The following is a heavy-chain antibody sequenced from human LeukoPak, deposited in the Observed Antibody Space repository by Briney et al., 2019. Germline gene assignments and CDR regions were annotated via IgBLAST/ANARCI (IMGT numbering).Heavy chain of an antibody. CDR1: GYTFTSYD. V-gene: IGHV1-8*01. CDR3: ARGQRRGVIRSYYYYYMDV. CDR2: MNPNGGNT. Sequence: ASVKVSCKASGYTFTSYDINWVRQATGQGLEWMGWMNPNGGNTGYAQKFQGRVTMTRNTSISTAYMELSSLRSEDTAVYYCARGQRRGVIRSYYYYYMDVWGKGTTVTVSS. D-gene: IGHD3-10*01. J-gene: IGHJ6*03.